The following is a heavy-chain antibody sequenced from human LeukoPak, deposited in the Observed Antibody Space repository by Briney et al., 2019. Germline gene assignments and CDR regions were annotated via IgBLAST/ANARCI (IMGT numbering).Heavy chain of an antibody. V-gene: IGHV3-23*01. CDR2: ISSSSDHI. CDR1: GFTFSSHA. CDR3: ANFVDTSMGGNDY. J-gene: IGHJ4*02. D-gene: IGHD5-18*01. Sequence: PGGSLRLSCAASGFTFSSHAMSWVRQAPGKGLGWVSAISSSSDHIYYADSVQGRFTISRDNSKNTLYLQMNSLRAEDTALYYCANFVDTSMGGNDYWGQGTLVTVSS.